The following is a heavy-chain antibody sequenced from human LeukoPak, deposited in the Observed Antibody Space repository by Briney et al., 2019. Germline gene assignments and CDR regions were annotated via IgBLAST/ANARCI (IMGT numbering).Heavy chain of an antibody. Sequence: GGSLRLSCAASGVTFSSYSMNWVRQAPGKGLEWVSSISSSSSYIYYADSVKGRFTISRDNAKNSLYLQMNSLRAEDTAVYYCARDRDYDILTGYYYYGMDVWGKGTTVTVSS. D-gene: IGHD3-9*01. CDR3: ARDRDYDILTGYYYYGMDV. CDR2: ISSSSSYI. CDR1: GVTFSSYS. V-gene: IGHV3-21*01. J-gene: IGHJ6*04.